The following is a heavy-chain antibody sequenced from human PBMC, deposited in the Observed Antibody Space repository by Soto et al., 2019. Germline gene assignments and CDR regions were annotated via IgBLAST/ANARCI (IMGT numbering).Heavy chain of an antibody. D-gene: IGHD6-13*01. CDR1: GYSFTSYW. CDR2: IYPGDSDT. CDR3: ARRIAAAGIDLDY. J-gene: IGHJ4*02. V-gene: IGHV5-51*01. Sequence: GESLKISCKGSGYSFTSYWIGWVRQMPGKGLEWMGIIYPGDSDTRYSLSFQGQVTISADKSISTAYLQWSSLKASDTAMYYCARRIAAAGIDLDYWGQGTLVTVSS.